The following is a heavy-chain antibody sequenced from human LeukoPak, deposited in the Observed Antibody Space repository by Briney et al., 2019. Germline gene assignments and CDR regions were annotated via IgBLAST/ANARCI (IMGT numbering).Heavy chain of an antibody. CDR3: ARDRLEAVTDDDYFDY. J-gene: IGHJ4*02. CDR1: GFDFSGYW. Sequence: GGSLRLSCAGSGFDFSGYWMYWVRQAPEKGLVWVSLIEGDGSYAKYADAVKGRFTISRDNSKNTVYLQMNSLSAEDTGVYYCARDRLEAVTDDDYFDYWGQGTLVTVSS. CDR2: IEGDGSYA. D-gene: IGHD2-21*02. V-gene: IGHV3-74*03.